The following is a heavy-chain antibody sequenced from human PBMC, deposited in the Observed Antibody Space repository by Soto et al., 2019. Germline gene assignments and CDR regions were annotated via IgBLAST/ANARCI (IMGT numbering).Heavy chain of an antibody. V-gene: IGHV3-13*01. Sequence: GGSLRLSCAASGFTFSSYDIHWGRQATGKGLEWVSAIGTAGDTYYPGSVKGRFTISRENAKNSLYLQMNSLRAGDTAVYYCARGAAMAKGVDVWGQGTTVTVSS. CDR1: GFTFSSYD. J-gene: IGHJ6*02. CDR2: IGTAGDT. D-gene: IGHD5-18*01. CDR3: ARGAAMAKGVDV.